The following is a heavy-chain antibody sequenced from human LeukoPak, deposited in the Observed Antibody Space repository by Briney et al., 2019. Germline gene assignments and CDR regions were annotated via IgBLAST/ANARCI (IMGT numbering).Heavy chain of an antibody. CDR2: IYTRGST. CDR3: ARDRGCSSTSCYTSKNWFDP. J-gene: IGHJ5*02. D-gene: IGHD2-2*02. V-gene: IGHV4-4*07. Sequence: PSETLSLTRTVSGGSISSYYWSWVRQPAGKGLEWIGRIYTRGSTNYNPSLKSRVTMSVDTSKNQFSLKLSSVTAADTAVYYCARDRGCSSTSCYTSKNWFDPWGQGTLVTVSS. CDR1: GGSISSYY.